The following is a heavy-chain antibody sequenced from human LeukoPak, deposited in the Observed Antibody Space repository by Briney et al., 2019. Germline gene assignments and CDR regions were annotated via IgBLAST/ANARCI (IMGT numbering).Heavy chain of an antibody. Sequence: PGRSLRLSCAASGFTFSSYGMHWVRQAPGKGLEWVAIISYDGSNKYYADSVQGRFTISRDNSKNTLYLQMNSLRAEDTAVYYCARVGGYCSGGSCYHRDYWGQGTLVTVSS. CDR2: ISYDGSNK. V-gene: IGHV3-30*03. CDR1: GFTFSSYG. D-gene: IGHD2-15*01. J-gene: IGHJ4*02. CDR3: ARVGGYCSGGSCYHRDY.